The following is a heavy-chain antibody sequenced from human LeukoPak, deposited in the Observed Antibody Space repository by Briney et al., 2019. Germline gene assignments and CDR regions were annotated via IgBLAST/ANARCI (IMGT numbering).Heavy chain of an antibody. V-gene: IGHV7-4-1*02. CDR3: AREGQQLVTDY. CDR2: INTNTGSP. D-gene: IGHD6-13*01. J-gene: IGHJ4*02. Sequence: ASVKVSCKASGYTFTSYAMNWVRQAPGQGLEWMGWINTNTGSPTYAQGFTGRFVFSLDISVSTAYLQISSLKAEDTAVYYCAREGQQLVTDYWGQGTLVTVSS. CDR1: GYTFTSYA.